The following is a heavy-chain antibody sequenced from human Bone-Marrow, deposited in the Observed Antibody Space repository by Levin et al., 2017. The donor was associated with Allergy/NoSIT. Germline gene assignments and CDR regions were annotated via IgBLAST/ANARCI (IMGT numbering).Heavy chain of an antibody. CDR3: AKDRDQSGNYYGYIDS. Sequence: GESLKISCATSGFTFGSYTMTWVRQAPGKGLEWVASISIGGGSKYYSDSVKGRFTISRDNSKNTLFLEMHSLRAGDTAVYYCAKDRDQSGNYYGYIDSWGQGTLVTVSS. CDR1: GFTFGSYT. D-gene: IGHD1-26*01. CDR2: ISIGGGSK. J-gene: IGHJ4*02. V-gene: IGHV3-23*01.